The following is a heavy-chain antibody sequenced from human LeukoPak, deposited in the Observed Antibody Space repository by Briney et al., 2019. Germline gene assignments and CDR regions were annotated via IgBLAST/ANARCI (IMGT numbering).Heavy chain of an antibody. V-gene: IGHV4-30-4*08. CDR2: IYYSGST. J-gene: IGHJ4*02. D-gene: IGHD6-13*01. CDR3: ARVDGSWYVGG. CDR1: GGSISSGDYY. Sequence: SETLSLTCTVSGGSISSGDYYWSWIRQPPGKGLEWIGYIYYSGSTYYNPSLKSRVTISVDTSKNQFSLKLSSVTAADTAVYYCARVDGSWYVGGWGQGTLVTVSS.